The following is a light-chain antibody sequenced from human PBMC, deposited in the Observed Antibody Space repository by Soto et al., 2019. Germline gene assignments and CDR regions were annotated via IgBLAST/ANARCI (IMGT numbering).Light chain of an antibody. J-gene: IGLJ2*01. Sequence: QSALTQPASVSGSPGQSITISCTGTSPNVGVYKLVSWYQQHPGKAPKLIIYEGSERPSGVSNRFSGSKSGNAASLTISGLQAEDEADYHCCSYAGSNNLVFGGGTQLTVL. V-gene: IGLV2-23*01. CDR3: CSYAGSNNLV. CDR1: SPNVGVYKL. CDR2: EGS.